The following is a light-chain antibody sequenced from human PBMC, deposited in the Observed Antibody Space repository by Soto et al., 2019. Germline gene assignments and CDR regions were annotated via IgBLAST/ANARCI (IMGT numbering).Light chain of an antibody. CDR3: CSYARLSNFV. J-gene: IGLJ1*01. CDR1: SSDVGSYNL. CDR2: EGS. Sequence: QSVLTHPASVSWSPGHAITISCTGTSSDVGSYNLVSWYQQHPGKAPKLMIYEGSKRPSGVSNRFSGSKSGNTASLTISGLQAEEEADYYCCSYARLSNFVFGTGTKVTVL. V-gene: IGLV2-23*03.